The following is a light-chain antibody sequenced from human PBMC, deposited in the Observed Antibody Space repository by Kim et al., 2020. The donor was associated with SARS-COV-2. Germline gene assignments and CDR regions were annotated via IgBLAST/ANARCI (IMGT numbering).Light chain of an antibody. CDR3: QKCDSAPWT. CDR2: AAS. Sequence: AYGGDRVTITGRVSQDISNYVAWFQLKPGKAPKLLIYAASALQPGVPSRFSGSGSGTDFTLTVTSLQPEDVATYYCQKCDSAPWTFGQGTKVDIK. CDR1: QDISNY. J-gene: IGKJ1*01. V-gene: IGKV1-27*01.